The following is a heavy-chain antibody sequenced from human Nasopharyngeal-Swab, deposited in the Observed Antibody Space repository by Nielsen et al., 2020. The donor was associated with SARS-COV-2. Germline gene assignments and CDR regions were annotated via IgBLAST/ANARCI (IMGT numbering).Heavy chain of an antibody. D-gene: IGHD6-19*01. CDR3: ANLGSGWYGDAFDI. CDR2: ISWNSGSI. CDR1: GFTFDDYA. V-gene: IGHV3-9*01. Sequence: SLKISCAASGFTFDDYAMHWVRQAPGKGLEWVSGISWNSGSIGYADSVKGRFTISRDNAKNSLYLQMNSLRAEDTALYYCANLGSGWYGDAFDIWGQGTMVTVSS. J-gene: IGHJ3*02.